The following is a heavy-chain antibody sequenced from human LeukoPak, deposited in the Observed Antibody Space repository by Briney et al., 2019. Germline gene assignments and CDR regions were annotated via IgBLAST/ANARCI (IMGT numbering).Heavy chain of an antibody. CDR2: IYPGDSNT. D-gene: IGHD6-13*01. CDR3: ARTAVVGSYYFYYYVDV. Sequence: GESLKISCKGSGYSFTTYWIGWVRQMPGKGLEWMGIIYPGDSNTRYSPSFQGQVTISADKSISTAYLQWSSLKASDTAMYYCARTAVVGSYYFYYYVDVWGQGTTVTVSS. V-gene: IGHV5-51*01. J-gene: IGHJ6*03. CDR1: GYSFTTYW.